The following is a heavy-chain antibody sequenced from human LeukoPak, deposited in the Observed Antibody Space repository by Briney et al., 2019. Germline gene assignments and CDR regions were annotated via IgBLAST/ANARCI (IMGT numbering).Heavy chain of an antibody. V-gene: IGHV3-21*01. CDR1: RFTFRNYA. CDR3: ARDFPASITKDAFDI. D-gene: IGHD3-10*01. Sequence: GGSLRLSCAASRFTFRNYAMHWVRQAPGKGLEWVSSISSSSSYIYYADSVKGRFTISRDNAKNSLYLQMNSLRAEDTAVYYCARDFPASITKDAFDIWGQGTMVTVSS. J-gene: IGHJ3*02. CDR2: ISSSSSYI.